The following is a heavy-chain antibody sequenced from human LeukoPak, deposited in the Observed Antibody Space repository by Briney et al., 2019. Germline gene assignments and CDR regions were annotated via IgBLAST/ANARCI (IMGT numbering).Heavy chain of an antibody. J-gene: IGHJ5*02. CDR1: GFTVGDYT. CDR3: AKDSGSSSGYESWFDP. D-gene: IGHD5-12*01. Sequence: GGSLRLSCAASGFTVGDYTMTWVRQAPGKGLEWVSSISSDNGYIYYADSVKGRFTTSRDNAKNSLYLQMNSLRVEDTALYYCAKDSGSSSGYESWFDPWGQGTLVTVSS. V-gene: IGHV3-21*04. CDR2: ISSDNGYI.